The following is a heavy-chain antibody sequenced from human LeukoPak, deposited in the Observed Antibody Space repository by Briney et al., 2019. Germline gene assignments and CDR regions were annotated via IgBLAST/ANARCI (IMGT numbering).Heavy chain of an antibody. J-gene: IGHJ6*03. CDR2: ISSSSSTI. V-gene: IGHV3-48*04. CDR3: ARENYYYYYMDV. Sequence: GGSLRLSCAASGFTFSSYSMNWVRQAPGKGLEWVSYISSSSSTIYYADSVKGRFTISRDNVKNSLYLQMNSLRAEDTAVYYCARENYYYYYMDVWGKGTTVTVSS. CDR1: GFTFSSYS.